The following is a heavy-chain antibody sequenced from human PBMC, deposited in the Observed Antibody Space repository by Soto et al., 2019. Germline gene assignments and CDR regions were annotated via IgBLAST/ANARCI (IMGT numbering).Heavy chain of an antibody. V-gene: IGHV3-11*06. D-gene: IGHD3-10*01. J-gene: IGHJ6*02. CDR3: AREGSITMVREAYYYYGMDV. CDR2: ISSSSSYT. CDR1: GFTFSYYY. Sequence: PGGSLRLSCAASGFTFSYYYMSWIRQSPGKGLEWVSYISSSSSYTNYADSVKGRFTISRDNAKNSLYLQMNSLRAEDTAVYYCAREGSITMVREAYYYYGMDVWGQGTTVTVSS.